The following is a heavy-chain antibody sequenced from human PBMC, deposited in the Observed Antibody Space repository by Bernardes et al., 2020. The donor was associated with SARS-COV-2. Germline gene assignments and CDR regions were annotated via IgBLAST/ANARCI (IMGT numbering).Heavy chain of an antibody. D-gene: IGHD3-3*01. V-gene: IGHV4-34*01. CDR2: INHSGST. J-gene: IGHJ5*02. CDR1: GGSFSGYY. CDR3: ARFYDFWSGYCDP. Sequence: SETLSLTCAVYGGSFSGYYWSWIRQPPGKGLEWIGEINHSGSTNYNPSLKSRVTISVDTSKNQFSLKLSSVTAADTAVYYCARFYDFWSGYCDPWGQGTLVTVSS.